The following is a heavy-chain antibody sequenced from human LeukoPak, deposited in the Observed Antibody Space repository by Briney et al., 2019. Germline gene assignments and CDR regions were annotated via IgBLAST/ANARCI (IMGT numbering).Heavy chain of an antibody. D-gene: IGHD6-19*01. J-gene: IGHJ4*02. CDR2: ISYDGSNE. Sequence: GGSLRLSCAASGFTFSSYGMHWVRQAPGKGLEWVALISYDGSNEYYADSVRGRFTISRDNSKFTLYMQMNSLRAEDTAVYYCAKDRPIAVALDYWGQGTLVTVSS. V-gene: IGHV3-30*18. CDR1: GFTFSSYG. CDR3: AKDRPIAVALDY.